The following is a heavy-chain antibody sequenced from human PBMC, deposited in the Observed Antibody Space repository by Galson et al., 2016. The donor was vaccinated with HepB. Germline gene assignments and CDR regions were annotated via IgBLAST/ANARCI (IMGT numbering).Heavy chain of an antibody. CDR3: ARDDYFRLGY. J-gene: IGHJ4*02. D-gene: IGHD3-16*01. CDR1: GFIFSVYN. V-gene: IGHV3-48*02. Sequence: LRLSCAASGFIFSVYNMNWARQAPGKGLEWIAWITSSSDTMYYADSVKARFTISRDNAKNSLYLEMNSLRDEDTAVYYCARDDYFRLGYWGQGTLVTVSS. CDR2: ITSSSDTM.